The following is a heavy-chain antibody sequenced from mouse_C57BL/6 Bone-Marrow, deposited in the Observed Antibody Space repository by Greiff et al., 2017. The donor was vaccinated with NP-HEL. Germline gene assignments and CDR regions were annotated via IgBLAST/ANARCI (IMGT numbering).Heavy chain of an antibody. J-gene: IGHJ3*01. D-gene: IGHD1-1*01. V-gene: IGHV1-74*01. CDR2: IHPSDSDT. Sequence: VQLHQPGAELVKPGASVKVSCKASGYTFTSYWMHWVKQRPGQGLEWIGRIHPSDSDTNYNQKFKGKATLTLDKSSSTAYMQLSSLTSEDSAVYYCAIDYGSSLWFAYWGQGTLVTVSA. CDR3: AIDYGSSLWFAY. CDR1: GYTFTSYW.